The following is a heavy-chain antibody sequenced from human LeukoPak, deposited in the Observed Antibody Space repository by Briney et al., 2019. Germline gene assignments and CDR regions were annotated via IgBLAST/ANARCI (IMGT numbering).Heavy chain of an antibody. V-gene: IGHV3-7*01. CDR1: GFTFSNYW. D-gene: IGHD6-25*01. CDR2: IDEDGSET. CDR3: ARGQGKLRGLYYYYYMDV. Sequence: GGFLRLSCEVSGFTFSNYWMMWVRQAPGKGLEWVASIDEDGSETNYVDSVTGRFTVSRDHAKNSLFLQMNSLRAEDTAVYYCARGQGKLRGLYYYYYMDVWGKGTTVTVSS. J-gene: IGHJ6*03.